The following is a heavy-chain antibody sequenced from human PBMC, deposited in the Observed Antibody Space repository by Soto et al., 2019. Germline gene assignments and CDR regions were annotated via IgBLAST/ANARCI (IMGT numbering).Heavy chain of an antibody. Sequence: GGSLRLSCVASGFIFSDHYVDWVRRAPGKGLEWVGRIRNKANSYTTEYAASVKGRFTILRDDSKDSLFLQMNSLTVEDTAAYYCTRGSYAITGTRYFYGLDVWRQGTTVTVSS. CDR2: IRNKANSYTT. CDR3: TRGSYAITGTRYFYGLDV. J-gene: IGHJ6*02. V-gene: IGHV3-72*01. CDR1: GFIFSDHY. D-gene: IGHD1-20*01.